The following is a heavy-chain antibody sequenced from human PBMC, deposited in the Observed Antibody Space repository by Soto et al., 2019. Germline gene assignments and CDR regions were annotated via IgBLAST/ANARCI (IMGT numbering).Heavy chain of an antibody. J-gene: IGHJ6*01. D-gene: IGHD5-12*01. V-gene: IGHV3-33*01. CDR3: ARTIVATYYGMDV. Sequence: GGSLRLSWAACGFTFSSYGMHWVRQAPGKGLEWVAVIWYDGSNKYYPDSVKGRFTISRDNSKNTLYLQMNSLRAEDTAVYYCARTIVATYYGMDVWGPGTTVTVAS. CDR2: IWYDGSNK. CDR1: GFTFSSYG.